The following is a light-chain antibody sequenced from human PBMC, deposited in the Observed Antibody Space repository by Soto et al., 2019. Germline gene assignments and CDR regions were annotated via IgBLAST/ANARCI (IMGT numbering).Light chain of an antibody. CDR1: SSDVGGYNY. Sequence: QSALTQPPSASGSPGQSVTISCTGSSSDVGGYNYVSWYQQHPGKAPKLMIYEVSKLPSGVSYRFSGSKSGNTASLSVSGLQAEDEADYYCSSYAGSTRYVFGTGTKVTVL. CDR2: EVS. V-gene: IGLV2-8*01. J-gene: IGLJ1*01. CDR3: SSYAGSTRYV.